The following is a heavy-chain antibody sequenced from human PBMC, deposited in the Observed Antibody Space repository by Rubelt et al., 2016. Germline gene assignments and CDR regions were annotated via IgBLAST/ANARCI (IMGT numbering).Heavy chain of an antibody. Sequence: EVQLVESGGGLVQPGGSLRLYCAASGFTFRNYGMNWVRQAPGKGLEWVSYISSTSSTTYNSDSAKVLFTISRDNAKNSLYLQMNRLSDEDAAVYFCARGGAFRPDYWGQGTLVTVSS. CDR1: GFTFRNYG. D-gene: IGHD3-3*02. CDR3: ARGGAFRPDY. CDR2: ISSTSSTT. J-gene: IGHJ4*02. V-gene: IGHV3-48*02.